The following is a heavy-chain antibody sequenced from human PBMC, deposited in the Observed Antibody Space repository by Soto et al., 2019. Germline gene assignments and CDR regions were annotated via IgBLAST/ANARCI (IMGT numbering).Heavy chain of an antibody. V-gene: IGHV3-74*01. CDR2: VNPDGTIT. D-gene: IGHD4-17*01. CDR3: AMTTVTRRPGRDY. J-gene: IGHJ4*02. Sequence: GGSLRLSCAASGYTFSHYWMHWVRQAPGKGLVWASRVNPDGTITTYADSVKGRFTISRDNSKNTLYLQMNSLRAEDTAVYYCAMTTVTRRPGRDYWGQGTLVTVSS. CDR1: GYTFSHYW.